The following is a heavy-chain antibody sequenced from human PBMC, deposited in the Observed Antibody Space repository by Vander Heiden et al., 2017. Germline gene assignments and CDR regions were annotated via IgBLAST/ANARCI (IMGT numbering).Heavy chain of an antibody. CDR3: AKDSVAYGGSYNWFDP. J-gene: IGHJ5*02. CDR1: GFTFDDYA. V-gene: IGHV3-9*01. Sequence: EVQLVESGGGLVQPGRSLRRSCAASGFTFDDYAMHWVRQAPGKGLEWVSGISWNSGSIGYADSVKGRFTISRDNAKNSLYLQMNSLRAEDTALYYCAKDSVAYGGSYNWFDPWGQGTLVTVSS. CDR2: ISWNSGSI. D-gene: IGHD1-26*01.